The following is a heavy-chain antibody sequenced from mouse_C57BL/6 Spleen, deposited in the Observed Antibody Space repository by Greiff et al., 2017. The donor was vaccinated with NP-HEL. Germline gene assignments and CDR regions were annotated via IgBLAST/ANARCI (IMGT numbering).Heavy chain of an antibody. CDR2: IDPSDSYT. CDR3: ARDYSMDFDY. D-gene: IGHD2-5*01. V-gene: IGHV1-59*01. CDR1: GYTFTSYW. Sequence: QVQLQQPGAELVRPGTSVKLSCKASGYTFTSYWMHWVKQRPGQGLEWIGVIDPSDSYTNYNQKFKGKATLTVDTSSSTAYMQLSSLTSEDSAVYYCARDYSMDFDYWGQGTTLTVSS. J-gene: IGHJ2*01.